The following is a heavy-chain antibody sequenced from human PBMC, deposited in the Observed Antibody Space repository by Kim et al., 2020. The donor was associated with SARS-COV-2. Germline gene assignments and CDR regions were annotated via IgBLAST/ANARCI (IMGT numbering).Heavy chain of an antibody. J-gene: IGHJ6*03. V-gene: IGHV4-30-4*05. CDR3: ARGSPLYYYYMYV. Sequence: YNPSLKSRVTISEDTSKTQFSLKLSSVTAADTAVYYCARGSPLYYYYMYVWGKGTTVTVSS.